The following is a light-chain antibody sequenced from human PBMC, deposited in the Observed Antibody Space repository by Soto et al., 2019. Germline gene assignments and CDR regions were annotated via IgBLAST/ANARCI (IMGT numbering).Light chain of an antibody. CDR2: EVT. J-gene: IGLJ1*01. V-gene: IGLV2-14*01. Sequence: QSALTQPASVSGSPGQSITISCTGTSSDVGAYNFVSWYQHHPGRAPKLIIYEVTIRPSGVSNRFSGSKSGNTASLTISDLQAEDEADYYCSSYTTSAPYVFGIGTKLTVL. CDR3: SSYTTSAPYV. CDR1: SSDVGAYNF.